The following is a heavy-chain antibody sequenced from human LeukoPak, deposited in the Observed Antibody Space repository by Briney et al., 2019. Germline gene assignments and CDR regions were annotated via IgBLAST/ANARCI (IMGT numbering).Heavy chain of an antibody. Sequence: ASVKVSCKASGYTFTGYYMHWVRQAPGQGLEWMGWINPNSGGTNYAQKFQGRVTMTRDTSISTAYMELSRLRSDDMAVYYCAREGPSYYDILPGYYFDYWGQGTLVTVSS. D-gene: IGHD3-9*01. CDR1: GYTFTGYY. J-gene: IGHJ4*02. CDR2: INPNSGGT. CDR3: AREGPSYYDILPGYYFDY. V-gene: IGHV1-2*02.